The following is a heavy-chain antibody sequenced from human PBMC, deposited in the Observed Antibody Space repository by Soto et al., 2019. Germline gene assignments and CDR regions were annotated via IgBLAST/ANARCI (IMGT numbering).Heavy chain of an antibody. J-gene: IGHJ4*02. D-gene: IGHD1-26*01. V-gene: IGHV1-3*05. CDR2: INAGNGNT. Sequence: QVQLVLSGAEEKKPGASVKVSCKASGYTFISYAMHWVRQAPGQRLEWMGWINAGNGNTKYSQKFQGRVTITRDTSASTAYMELSSLRSEDTAVYFCAKSYSGSHDPIDYWGQGTLVTVSS. CDR3: AKSYSGSHDPIDY. CDR1: GYTFISYA.